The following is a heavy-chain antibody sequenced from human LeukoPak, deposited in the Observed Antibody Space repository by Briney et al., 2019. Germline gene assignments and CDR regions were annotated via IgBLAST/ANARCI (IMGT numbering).Heavy chain of an antibody. V-gene: IGHV4-59*12. Sequence: PSETLSLTCTVSGGSISSYYWSWIRQPPGKGLEWIGYIYYSGSTNYNPSLKSRVTISVDTSKNQFSLKLSSVTAADTAVYYCARVRYCSSTSCYSWFDPWGQGTLVTVSS. CDR3: ARVRYCSSTSCYSWFDP. CDR1: GGSISSYY. D-gene: IGHD2-2*01. J-gene: IGHJ5*02. CDR2: IYYSGST.